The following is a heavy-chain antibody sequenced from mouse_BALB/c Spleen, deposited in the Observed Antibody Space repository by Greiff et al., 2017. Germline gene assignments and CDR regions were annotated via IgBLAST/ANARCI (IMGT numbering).Heavy chain of an antibody. Sequence: EVQGVESGGGLVKPGGSLKLSCAASGFTFSSYAMSWVRQTPEKRLEWVASISSGGSTYYPDSVKGRFTISRDNARNILYLQMSSLRSEDTAMYYCARENGSSFYAMDYWGQGTSVTVSS. CDR1: GFTFSSYA. CDR2: ISSGGST. J-gene: IGHJ4*01. D-gene: IGHD1-1*01. CDR3: ARENGSSFYAMDY. V-gene: IGHV5-6-5*01.